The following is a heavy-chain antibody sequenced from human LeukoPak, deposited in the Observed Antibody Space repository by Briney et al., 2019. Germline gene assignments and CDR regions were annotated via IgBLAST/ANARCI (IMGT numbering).Heavy chain of an antibody. Sequence: ASVKVSCKASGGTFSNYAINWVRQAPGQGLEWMGWISVYNGNTNYAQKFQGRVTMTTDTSTNTTYMELRSLISDDTAVYYCARGPHYYGSGSYYPFDYWGQGTLVTVSS. CDR1: GGTFSNYA. J-gene: IGHJ4*02. V-gene: IGHV1-18*01. D-gene: IGHD3-10*01. CDR3: ARGPHYYGSGSYYPFDY. CDR2: ISVYNGNT.